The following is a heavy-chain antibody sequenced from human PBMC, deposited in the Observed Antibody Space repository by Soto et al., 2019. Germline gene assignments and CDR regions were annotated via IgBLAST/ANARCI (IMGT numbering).Heavy chain of an antibody. CDR3: TSVPAAPRGWFDP. D-gene: IGHD2-2*01. CDR2: IKSKTDGGTT. V-gene: IGHV3-15*01. CDR1: GFTFSNAW. Sequence: EVQLVESGGGLVKPGGSLRLSCAASGFTFSNAWMSWVRQAPGQGLEWVGRIKSKTDGGTTDYAAPVKGRFTISRDDSKNTLYLQMNSLKTEDTAVYYCTSVPAAPRGWFDPWGQGTLVTVSS. J-gene: IGHJ5*02.